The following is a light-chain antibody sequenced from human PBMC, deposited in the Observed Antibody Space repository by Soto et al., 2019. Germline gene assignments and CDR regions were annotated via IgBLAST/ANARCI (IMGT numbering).Light chain of an antibody. CDR1: SSDVGGYNY. CDR3: CRYTPRSTRQLV. Sequence: QCALTQPASVSGSPVQSITICCTGTSSDVGGYNYVSWYQHHPGKAPKLMIYDVSNRPSGVSNRFSGSKSGNTASLTISGLQPEDEADFFCCRYTPRSTRQLVFGTGPKVTVL. J-gene: IGLJ1*01. V-gene: IGLV2-14*03. CDR2: DVS.